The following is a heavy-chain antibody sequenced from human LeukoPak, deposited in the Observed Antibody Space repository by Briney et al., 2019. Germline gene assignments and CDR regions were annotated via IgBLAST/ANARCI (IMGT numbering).Heavy chain of an antibody. CDR2: FDPEDGET. CDR1: GYTLTELS. V-gene: IGHV1-24*01. Sequence: ASVKVSYKVSGYTLTELSMHWERQAPGKGLEWMGGFDPEDGETIYAQKFQGRVTMTEDTSTDTAYMELSSLRSEDTAVYYCATPDIVATISTPSLDYWGQGTLVTVSS. D-gene: IGHD5-12*01. J-gene: IGHJ4*02. CDR3: ATPDIVATISTPSLDY.